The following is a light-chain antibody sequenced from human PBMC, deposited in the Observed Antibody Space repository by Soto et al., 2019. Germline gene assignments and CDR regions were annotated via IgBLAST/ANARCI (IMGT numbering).Light chain of an antibody. CDR2: GVT. CDR1: SSDVASYNY. CDR3: SSYSSSDTLYV. Sequence: QSALTQPASVSGSPGQSITVSCTGTSSDVASYNYVSWYQHHPGKAPKLIISGVTGRPSGVSNRFSASKSGDTATLTISGLQAEDEADYYCSSYSSSDTLYVFGTGTKSPS. V-gene: IGLV2-14*01. J-gene: IGLJ1*01.